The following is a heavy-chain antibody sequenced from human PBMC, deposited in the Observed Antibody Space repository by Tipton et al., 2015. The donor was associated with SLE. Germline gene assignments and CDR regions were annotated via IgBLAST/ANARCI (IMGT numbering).Heavy chain of an antibody. D-gene: IGHD6-13*01. J-gene: IGHJ5*02. CDR2: IYDGGNT. CDR3: TRSLYNTNWFWFDP. V-gene: IGHV4-59*02. Sequence: TLSLTCTVSGVSVTHYYWSWIRQPPGKGLEWIGSIYDGGNTNYNPSLKSRVTISMDTSKNQFSLNLNSLTAADTAVYFCTRSLYNTNWFWFDPWGQGTLVIVSS. CDR1: GVSVTHYY.